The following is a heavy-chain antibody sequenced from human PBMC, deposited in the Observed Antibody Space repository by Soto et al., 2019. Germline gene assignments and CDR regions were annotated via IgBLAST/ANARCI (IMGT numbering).Heavy chain of an antibody. Sequence: GGSLRLSCAASGFTFSSYAMHWVRQAPGKGLEHVSAISSNGGSTYYANSVKGRFTISRDNSKNTLYLQMGSLRAEDMAVYYCPRVRRPECQWFPLYGAFDIWGHGKMVTVS. D-gene: IGHD3-10*01. CDR3: PRVRRPECQWFPLYGAFDI. J-gene: IGHJ3*02. CDR1: GFTFSSYA. V-gene: IGHV3-64*01. CDR2: ISSNGGST.